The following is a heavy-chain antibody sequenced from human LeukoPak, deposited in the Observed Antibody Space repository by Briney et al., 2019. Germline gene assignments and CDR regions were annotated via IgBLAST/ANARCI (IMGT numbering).Heavy chain of an antibody. Sequence: GASVKVSCKASGYTFTSYYMHWVRQAPGQGLEWMGWINPNSGGTNYAQKFQGRVTMTRDTSISTAYMELSRLRSDDTAVYYCARDFEWGVYDFWSGFGDWGQGTLVTVSS. CDR1: GYTFTSYY. D-gene: IGHD3-3*01. J-gene: IGHJ4*02. V-gene: IGHV1-2*02. CDR3: ARDFEWGVYDFWSGFGD. CDR2: INPNSGGT.